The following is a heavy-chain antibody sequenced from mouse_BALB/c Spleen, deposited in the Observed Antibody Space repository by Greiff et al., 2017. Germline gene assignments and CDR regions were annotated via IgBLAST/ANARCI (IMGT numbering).Heavy chain of an antibody. CDR1: GSPFSSFG. D-gene: IGHD1-1*01. V-gene: IGHV5-17*02. CDR2: FSSGIITI. Sequence: EVKLVEPGGGLVQPGGPWKFPCAAPGSPFSSFGMHWVRQAPEKGLEWVAYFSSGIITIYYTDTVKGRFTISRDNPKNTLFLQMTSLRFEDTAMYYCARHRDYYGGSDDYAMDYWGQGTSVTVAS. J-gene: IGHJ4*01. CDR3: ARHRDYYGGSDDYAMDY.